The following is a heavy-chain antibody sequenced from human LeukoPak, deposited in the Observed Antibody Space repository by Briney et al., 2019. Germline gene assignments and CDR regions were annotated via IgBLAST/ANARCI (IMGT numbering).Heavy chain of an antibody. Sequence: GGSLRLSCAASGFTFSSYGMHWVRQAPGKGLEWVAVISYDGSNKYYAASVKGRFTISRDNSKNTLYLQMNSLRAEDTAVYYCAKDLRYGSGTNTDYWGQGTLVTVSS. D-gene: IGHD3-10*01. CDR1: GFTFSSYG. V-gene: IGHV3-30*18. CDR3: AKDLRYGSGTNTDY. CDR2: ISYDGSNK. J-gene: IGHJ4*02.